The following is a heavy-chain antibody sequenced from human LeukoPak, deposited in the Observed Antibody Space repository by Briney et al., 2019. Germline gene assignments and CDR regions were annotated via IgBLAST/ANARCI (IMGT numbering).Heavy chain of an antibody. D-gene: IGHD6-19*01. CDR1: GGSFSGYY. CDR3: ARVFPPVAGSGYWSDP. V-gene: IGHV4-34*01. J-gene: IGHJ5*02. CDR2: INHSGST. Sequence: SETLSLTCAVYGGSFSGYYWSWIRQPPGKGLEWIGEINHSGSTNYNPSLKSRVTISVDTSKNQFSLKLSSVTAADTAVYYCARVFPPVAGSGYWSDPWGQGTLVTVSS.